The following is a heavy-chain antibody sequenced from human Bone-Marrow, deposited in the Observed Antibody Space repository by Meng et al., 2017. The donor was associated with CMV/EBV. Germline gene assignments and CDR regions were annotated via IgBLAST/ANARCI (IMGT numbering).Heavy chain of an antibody. CDR2: INPNSGGT. CDR3: ARSIYGGYCSSISCYNLLDY. V-gene: IGHV1-2*02. Sequence: ASVKVSCKASGYTFTGYYMHWVRQAPGQGLEWMGWINPNSGGTNYAQKFQGRVTMTRDTSISTAYMELSRLGSDDTAVYYGARSIYGGYCSSISCYNLLDYWGQGTLVTVSS. J-gene: IGHJ4*02. CDR1: GYTFTGYY. D-gene: IGHD2-2*02.